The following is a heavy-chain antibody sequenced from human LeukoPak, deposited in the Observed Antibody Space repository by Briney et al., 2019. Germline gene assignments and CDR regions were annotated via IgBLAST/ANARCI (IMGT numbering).Heavy chain of an antibody. V-gene: IGHV4-39*07. CDR3: AGAETYYYDSSGGWYGFDI. D-gene: IGHD3-22*01. CDR1: GGSISSSSYY. CDR2: IYYSGST. Sequence: SETLSLTCTVSGGSISSSSYYWGWIRQPPGKGLEWIGSIYYSGSTYYNPSLKSRVTISVDTSKNQFSLKLSSVTAADTAVYYCAGAETYYYDSSGGWYGFDIWGQGTMVTVSS. J-gene: IGHJ3*02.